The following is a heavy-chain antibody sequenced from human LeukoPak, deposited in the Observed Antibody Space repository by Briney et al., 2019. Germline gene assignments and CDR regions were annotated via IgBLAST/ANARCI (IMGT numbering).Heavy chain of an antibody. CDR1: GYTLTELS. CDR2: FDPEDGEA. J-gene: IGHJ6*04. D-gene: IGHD3-10*01. Sequence: ASVKVSCKVSGYTLTELSMHWVRQAPGKGFEWMGGFDPEDGEAIYAQKFQGRVTMTEDISTDTAYMELSSLRSEDTAVYYCATVITMVLYGMDVWGKGTTVTVSS. V-gene: IGHV1-24*01. CDR3: ATVITMVLYGMDV.